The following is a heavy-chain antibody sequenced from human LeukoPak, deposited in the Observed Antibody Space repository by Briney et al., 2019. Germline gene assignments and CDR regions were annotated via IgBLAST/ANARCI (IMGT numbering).Heavy chain of an antibody. CDR2: IYNGNTWNT. J-gene: IGHJ5*02. D-gene: IGHD6-13*01. CDR1: GYSISNGYY. V-gene: IGHV4-38-2*02. CDR3: ARDEVDGAASRNWFDP. Sequence: PSETLSLTCSVSGYSISNGYYWGWIRQPPGKGLEWIGSIYNGNTWNTYYNPSLKSRVTISVDTSKNQFSLKLSSVTAADTAVYYCARDEVDGAASRNWFDPWGQGTLVTVSS.